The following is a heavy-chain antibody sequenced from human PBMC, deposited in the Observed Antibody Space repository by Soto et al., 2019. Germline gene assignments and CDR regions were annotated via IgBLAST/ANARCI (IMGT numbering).Heavy chain of an antibody. J-gene: IGHJ4*02. CDR3: ASDYGDFPFDS. CDR2: ISHDGINK. D-gene: IGHD4-17*01. Sequence: LRLSCAASGFTFRTYAMHWVRQAPGKGLEWVAVISHDGINKYYSDSVKGRFTISRDNSRNTLSLQMNTLRPEDTAVYYCASDYGDFPFDSWGQGTLVTVSS. V-gene: IGHV3-30-3*01. CDR1: GFTFRTYA.